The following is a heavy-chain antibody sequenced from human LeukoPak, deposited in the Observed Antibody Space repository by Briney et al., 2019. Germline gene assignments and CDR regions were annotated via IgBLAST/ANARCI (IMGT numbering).Heavy chain of an antibody. D-gene: IGHD3-10*01. CDR1: GYSFTSYW. J-gene: IGHJ5*02. CDR2: IDPSDSYT. Sequence: RLGESLKISCKGSGYSFTSYWISWVRQMPGKGLEWMGRIDPSDSYTNYSPSFQGHVTISADKSISTAYLRWSSLKASDTAMYYCAVDYYGSGSYYFGNWFDPWGQGTLVTVSS. V-gene: IGHV5-10-1*01. CDR3: AVDYYGSGSYYFGNWFDP.